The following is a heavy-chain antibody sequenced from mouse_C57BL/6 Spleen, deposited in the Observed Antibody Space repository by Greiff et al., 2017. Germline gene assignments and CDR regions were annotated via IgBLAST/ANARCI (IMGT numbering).Heavy chain of an antibody. Sequence: EVQVVESEGGLVQPGSSMKLSCTASGFTFSDYYMAWVRQVPEKGLEWVANINYDGSSTYYLDSLKSRFIISRDNAKNILYLQMSSLKSEDTATYYCAREGTGSYFDYWGQGTTLTVSS. J-gene: IGHJ2*01. CDR3: AREGTGSYFDY. CDR2: INYDGSST. CDR1: GFTFSDYY. V-gene: IGHV5-16*01. D-gene: IGHD4-1*01.